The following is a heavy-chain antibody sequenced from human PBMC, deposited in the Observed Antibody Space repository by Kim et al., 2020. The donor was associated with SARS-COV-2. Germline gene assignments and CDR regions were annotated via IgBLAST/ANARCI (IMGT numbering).Heavy chain of an antibody. D-gene: IGHD1-1*01. CDR1: GYTFTDYY. CDR2: INPNSGVA. CDR3: ARDQLGSRGSTFDL. Sequence: SVKVSCKASGYTFTDYYMHWMRQAPGQGPEWMGCINPNSGVANYAQNFQGWVTMTSDTSITTGYMELSRLNSGDTAIYYCARDQLGSRGSTFDLWGQGTMVTVSS. J-gene: IGHJ3*01. V-gene: IGHV1-2*04.